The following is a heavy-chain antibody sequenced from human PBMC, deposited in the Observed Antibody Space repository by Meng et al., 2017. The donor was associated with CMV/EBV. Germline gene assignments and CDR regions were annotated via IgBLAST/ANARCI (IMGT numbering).Heavy chain of an antibody. V-gene: IGHV3-33*01. D-gene: IGHD6-13*01. CDR3: AMLYSSSWYYFDY. J-gene: IGHJ4*02. CDR1: GFTFSSYG. Sequence: GGSLRLSCAASGFTFSSYGMHWVRQAPGKGLEWVAVIWYDGSNKYYADSVKGRFTISRDNSKNTLYLQMNSLRAEDTAVYYCAMLYSSSWYYFDYWGQGTLVTVSS. CDR2: IWYDGSNK.